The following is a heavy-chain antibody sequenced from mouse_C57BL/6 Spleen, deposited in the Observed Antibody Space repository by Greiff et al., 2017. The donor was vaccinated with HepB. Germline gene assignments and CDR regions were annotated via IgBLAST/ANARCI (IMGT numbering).Heavy chain of an antibody. V-gene: IGHV1-26*01. CDR2: INPNNGGT. J-gene: IGHJ2*01. CDR3: ANYYYGSSPGY. Sequence: VQLQQSGPELVKPGASVTISCTASGYTFTDYYMNWVKQSHGKSLEWIGDINPNNGGTSYNQKFKCKATMTVDKSSSTAYMELRSLTAEDSAVYYCANYYYGSSPGYWGQGTTLTVSS. D-gene: IGHD1-1*01. CDR1: GYTFTDYY.